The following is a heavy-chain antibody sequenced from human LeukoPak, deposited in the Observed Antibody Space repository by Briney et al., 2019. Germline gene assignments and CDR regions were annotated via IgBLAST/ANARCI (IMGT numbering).Heavy chain of an antibody. Sequence: ASVKASCKASGYTFTNYGISWVRQAPGQGLEWMGWISAYNGNTNYAQKLQDRVTMTTDTSTSTAYMELRSLGSDDTAVYYCARDDLGIGSRGGGDYWGQGTLVTVSS. CDR1: GYTFTNYG. CDR3: ARDDLGIGSRGGGDY. D-gene: IGHD7-27*01. V-gene: IGHV1-18*01. CDR2: ISAYNGNT. J-gene: IGHJ4*02.